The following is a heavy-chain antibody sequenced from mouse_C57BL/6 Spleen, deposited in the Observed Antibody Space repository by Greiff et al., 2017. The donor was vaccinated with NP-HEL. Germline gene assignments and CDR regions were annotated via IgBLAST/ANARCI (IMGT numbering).Heavy chain of an antibody. Sequence: VQLQQPGAELVMPGASVKLSCKASGYTFTSYWMHWVKQRPGQGLEWIGEIDPSDSYTNYNQKFKGKSTLTVDKSSSTAYMQLSSLTSEDSAVYYCARDGSSFLGYWGQGTTLTVSS. CDR1: GYTFTSYW. CDR2: IDPSDSYT. V-gene: IGHV1-69*01. J-gene: IGHJ2*01. D-gene: IGHD1-1*01. CDR3: ARDGSSFLGY.